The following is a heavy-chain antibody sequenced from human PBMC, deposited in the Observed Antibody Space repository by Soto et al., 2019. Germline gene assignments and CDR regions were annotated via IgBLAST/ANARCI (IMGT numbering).Heavy chain of an antibody. CDR1: GGTFSSYA. J-gene: IGHJ3*02. Sequence: QVQLVQAGAEVKKPGSSVKVSCKDSGGTFSSYAIRWVRHAPGQGLEWMGGIIPILGTAHYANKFQGRVTRTAHKATSTAYMELSRLRAEDTDVYYCARVRIPAPSLGYDAFEIWGQGTSVTVS. V-gene: IGHV1-69*06. CDR3: ARVRIPAPSLGYDAFEI. CDR2: IIPILGTA. D-gene: IGHD5-18*01.